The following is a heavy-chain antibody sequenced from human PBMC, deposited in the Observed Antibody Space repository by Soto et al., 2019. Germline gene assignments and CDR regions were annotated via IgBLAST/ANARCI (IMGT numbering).Heavy chain of an antibody. D-gene: IGHD5-12*01. CDR1: GASVSSNTAS. J-gene: IGHJ5*02. Sequence: QTLSLTCAISGASVSSNTASWNWIRQSPSRGLEWLGRTYFRSKWYNDYAVSVKSRIIINPDTSNNQFSLQLNSVTPEDTAVYFCAKGDNLGPKTGYAFDPWGQGIMVTAPQ. V-gene: IGHV6-1*01. CDR3: AKGDNLGPKTGYAFDP. CDR2: TYFRSKWYN.